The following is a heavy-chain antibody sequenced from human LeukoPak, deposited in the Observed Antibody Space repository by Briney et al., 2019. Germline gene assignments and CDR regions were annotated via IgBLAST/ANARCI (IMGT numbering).Heavy chain of an antibody. D-gene: IGHD3-9*01. Sequence: PSETLSLTCAVYGGSFSGYYWSWIRQPPGKGLEWIGEINHSGSTNYSPSLKSRVTISVDTSKNQFSLKLSSVTAADTAVYYCARRRGRHYDILTGYYMGFDYWGQGTLVTVSS. CDR2: INHSGST. J-gene: IGHJ4*02. V-gene: IGHV4-34*01. CDR1: GGSFSGYY. CDR3: ARRRGRHYDILTGYYMGFDY.